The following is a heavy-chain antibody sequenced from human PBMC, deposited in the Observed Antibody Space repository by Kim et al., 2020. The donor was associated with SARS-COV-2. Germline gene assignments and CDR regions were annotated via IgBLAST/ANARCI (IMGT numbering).Heavy chain of an antibody. J-gene: IGHJ4*02. CDR1: GFTFSSFW. D-gene: IGHD2-2*01. V-gene: IGHV3-74*01. Sequence: GGSLRLSCAASGFTFSSFWIHWVRQAPGKGLVWVSNIDNDGRTTTYADSVKGRFTITRDNAKNTVYLQLNSLRVDDTAVYYCVRGMPSYWGQGAVVTVSS. CDR3: VRGMPSY. CDR2: IDNDGRTT.